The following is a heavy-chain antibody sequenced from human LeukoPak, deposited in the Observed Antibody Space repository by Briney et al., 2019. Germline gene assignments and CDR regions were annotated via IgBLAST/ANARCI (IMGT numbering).Heavy chain of an antibody. CDR3: ARGGAAAGTFDY. D-gene: IGHD6-13*01. V-gene: IGHV4-59*01. CDR2: IYYSGST. Sequence: SETLSLTCAVYGRSFSGYYWSWIRQPPGKGLEWIGYIYYSGSTNYNPSLKSRVTISVDTSKNQFSLKLSSVTAADTAVYYCARGGAAAGTFDYWGQGTLVTVSS. J-gene: IGHJ4*02. CDR1: GRSFSGYY.